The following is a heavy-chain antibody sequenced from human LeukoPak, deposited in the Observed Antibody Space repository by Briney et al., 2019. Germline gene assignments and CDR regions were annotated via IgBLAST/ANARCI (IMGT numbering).Heavy chain of an antibody. J-gene: IGHJ4*02. V-gene: IGHV3-53*01. CDR1: GFSVSHNY. CDR3: TRDTPGIAASVSGG. D-gene: IGHD6-13*01. CDR2: IYSGGNT. Sequence: GGSLRLSCTASGFSVSHNYMNWVRQAPGKGLEWVALIYSGGNTHYADSVKGRFTIPRDNSKNTHYLQMSSLRVEDTAVYYCTRDTPGIAASVSGGWGQGTLVTVSS.